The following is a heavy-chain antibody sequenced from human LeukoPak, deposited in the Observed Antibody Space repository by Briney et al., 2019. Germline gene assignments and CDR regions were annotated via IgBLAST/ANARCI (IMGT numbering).Heavy chain of an antibody. V-gene: IGHV4-61*02. CDR3: ARADRTGTTGRRFDY. CDR2: IYTSGST. J-gene: IGHJ4*02. D-gene: IGHD1-1*01. CDR1: GGSINSNSYY. Sequence: PSQTLSLTCTVSGGSINSNSYYWSWIRQPAGTGLECIGRIYTSGSTNYNPSLKSRLTISVDSSKNQFSLNLTSVTAADTAVYYCARADRTGTTGRRFDYWGQGTLVTVSS.